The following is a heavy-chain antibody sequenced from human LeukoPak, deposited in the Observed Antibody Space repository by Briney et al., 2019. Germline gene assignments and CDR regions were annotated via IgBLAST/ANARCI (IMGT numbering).Heavy chain of an antibody. V-gene: IGHV3-7*01. Sequence: GGSLRLSCAPSGFTFSTAWMTWVRQAPGKGLEWLGNINQGGSVPNYVDSVKGRFSISRDTAKNTMYLQMSSLRVEDTAVYYCARDHPSGALDYWGQGTLVTVSS. J-gene: IGHJ4*02. CDR1: GFTFSTAW. CDR2: INQGGSVP. CDR3: ARDHPSGALDY. D-gene: IGHD1-26*01.